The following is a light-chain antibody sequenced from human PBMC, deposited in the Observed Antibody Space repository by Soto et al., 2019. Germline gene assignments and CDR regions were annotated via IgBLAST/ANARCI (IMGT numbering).Light chain of an antibody. CDR3: SSYTTSNTRQIV. V-gene: IGLV2-14*01. CDR1: SSDDGGYNY. Sequence: QSVLTQPASVSGSPGQSITISCTGTSSDDGGYNYVSWYQQHPGKVPKFMIYDVSNRPSGVSNRFSGSKSGNTASLTISGLQAEDEADYYCSSYTTSNTRQIVFGTGTKVTVL. J-gene: IGLJ1*01. CDR2: DVS.